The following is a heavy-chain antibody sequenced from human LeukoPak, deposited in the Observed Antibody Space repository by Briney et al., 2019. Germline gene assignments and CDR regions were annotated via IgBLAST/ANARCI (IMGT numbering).Heavy chain of an antibody. V-gene: IGHV4-59*01. CDR2: IYYSGST. CDR1: SGSISSYY. J-gene: IGHJ5*02. D-gene: IGHD3-3*01. CDR3: ARGLPRNDFWSGFATYWFDP. Sequence: SETLSLTCTVSSGSISSYYWSWIRQPPGKGLEWIGYIYYSGSTNYNPSLKSRVTISVDTSKNQFSLKLSSVTAADTAVYYCARGLPRNDFWSGFATYWFDPWGRGTLVTVSS.